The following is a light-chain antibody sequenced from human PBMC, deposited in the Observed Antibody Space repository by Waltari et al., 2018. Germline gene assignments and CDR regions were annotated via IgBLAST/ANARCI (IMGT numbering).Light chain of an antibody. V-gene: IGKV3-20*01. Sequence: EIVFTQSPGTLSLSLGERATVSCRAGQSVSRALAWYQQKPGQAPRLLIYGASTRATGIPDRFSGSGSGTDFSLTIIRLEPDDFAVYYCQHYLRLPVTFGQGTTVEI. J-gene: IGKJ1*01. CDR2: GAS. CDR3: QHYLRLPVT. CDR1: QSVSRA.